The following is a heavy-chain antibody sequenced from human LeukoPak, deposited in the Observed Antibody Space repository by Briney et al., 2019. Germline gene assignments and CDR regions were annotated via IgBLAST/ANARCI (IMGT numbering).Heavy chain of an antibody. J-gene: IGHJ4*02. D-gene: IGHD2-21*02. CDR1: GFTFSTYG. CDR3: AKDPLPLCGGDCYPYFEY. Sequence: GRSLILSCAASGFTFSTYGMHRVRQAPGKGLEWVAVIWYDGSNKYYADSVKGRFTISRDNSKNTLYLQMNSLRAEDTAVYYCAKDPLPLCGGDCYPYFEYWGQGTLVTASS. V-gene: IGHV3-33*06. CDR2: IWYDGSNK.